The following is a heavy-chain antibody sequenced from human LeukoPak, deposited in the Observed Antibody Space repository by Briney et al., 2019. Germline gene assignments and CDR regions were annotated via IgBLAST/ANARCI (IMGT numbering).Heavy chain of an antibody. CDR2: IWYNGSNK. V-gene: IGHV3-33*01. CDR1: GFTFSSYG. J-gene: IGHJ4*02. CDR3: ARDRVPYYGSGSYPYY. Sequence: SGGSLRLSCAASGFTFSSYGMHWVRQAPGKGLEWVAVIWYNGSNKYYADSVKGRFTISRDNSKNTLYLQMNSLRAEDTAVYYCARDRVPYYGSGSYPYYWGQGTLVTVSS. D-gene: IGHD3-10*01.